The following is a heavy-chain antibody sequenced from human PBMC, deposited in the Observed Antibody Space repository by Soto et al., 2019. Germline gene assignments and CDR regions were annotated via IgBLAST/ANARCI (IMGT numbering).Heavy chain of an antibody. V-gene: IGHV3-9*01. CDR1: GFTFYDYS. Sequence: PGGSLILSCAASGFTFYDYSMHWVRQTPGKGLEWVSGISWNSGSIGYADSVKGRFTTSRDNAKNSLYLQMNSLRAEDTALYYCAKDVNYDFWSGLVRDDAFDIWGQGTMVTVSS. D-gene: IGHD3-3*01. CDR3: AKDVNYDFWSGLVRDDAFDI. J-gene: IGHJ3*02. CDR2: ISWNSGSI.